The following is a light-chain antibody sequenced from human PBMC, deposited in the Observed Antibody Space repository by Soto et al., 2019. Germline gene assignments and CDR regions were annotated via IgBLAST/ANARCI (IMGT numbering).Light chain of an antibody. V-gene: IGKV3-20*01. CDR3: HQYGSSPQT. Sequence: EIVLTQSPGTLSLSPGERGTLSCRASQSVSSSYLVWYQQKPCQAPRLLIYGASSRAAGIPARFSGCGSGTDFTLAISRLETEYFAVYYGHQYGSSPQTFGQGTKLEIK. CDR2: GAS. CDR1: QSVSSSY. J-gene: IGKJ2*01.